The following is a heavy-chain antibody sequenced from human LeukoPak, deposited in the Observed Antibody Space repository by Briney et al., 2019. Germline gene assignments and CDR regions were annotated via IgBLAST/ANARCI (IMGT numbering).Heavy chain of an antibody. Sequence: GGSLRLSCAASGFTFRSYSMNWVRQAPGKGLEWVSSVSSSSSYIYYADSVKGRFTISRDNAKNSLHLQVNSLRAEDTAVYYCARRLEVTSYSPFDYWGQGTLVTVSS. CDR3: ARRLEVTSYSPFDY. CDR1: GFTFRSYS. J-gene: IGHJ4*02. CDR2: VSSSSSYI. V-gene: IGHV3-21*01. D-gene: IGHD1-26*01.